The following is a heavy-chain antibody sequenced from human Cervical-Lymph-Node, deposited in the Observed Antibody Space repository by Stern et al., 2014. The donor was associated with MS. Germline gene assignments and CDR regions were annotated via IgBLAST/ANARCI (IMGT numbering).Heavy chain of an antibody. Sequence: QVQLVQSGPGLVKPSGTLSLTCAVSGDSISGDNWRSWVRQPPGKGLEWIGEIYHTGSNNYNPSLKHRVTISVNKSANQFSLKLSSVTAADTAVYYCARGGLYDYWGQGALVTVSS. CDR3: ARGGLYDY. CDR2: IYHTGSN. CDR1: GDSISGDNW. V-gene: IGHV4-4*02. J-gene: IGHJ4*02. D-gene: IGHD2/OR15-2a*01.